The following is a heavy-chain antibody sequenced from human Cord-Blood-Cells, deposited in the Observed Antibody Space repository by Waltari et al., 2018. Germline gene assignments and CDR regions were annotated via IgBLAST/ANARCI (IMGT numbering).Heavy chain of an antibody. D-gene: IGHD7-27*01. CDR3: ARGGGFWGSGDYYFDY. Sequence: QVQLVQSGAEVKKPGSSVKVSCQASGDTFRSYAISWVRQAPGQGLEWMGGIIPIFGTANYAQKFQGRVTITADESTSTAYMELSSLRSEDTAVYYCARGGGFWGSGDYYFDYWGQGTLVTVSS. CDR1: GDTFRSYA. J-gene: IGHJ4*02. V-gene: IGHV1-69*01. CDR2: IIPIFGTA.